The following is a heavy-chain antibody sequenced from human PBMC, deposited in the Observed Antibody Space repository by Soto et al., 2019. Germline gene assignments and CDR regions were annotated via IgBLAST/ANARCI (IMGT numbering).Heavy chain of an antibody. D-gene: IGHD5-18*01. J-gene: IGHJ6*02. CDR3: ARQGYSYTLDYYYGMDV. V-gene: IGHV5-51*01. Sequence: GESLKISCKGSGYSFTSYWIAWVRQMPGKGLEWMGVIFPGGSDIRYSPSFQGQVTISADKSISTAYLQWSSLKASDTAMYYCARQGYSYTLDYYYGMDVWGQGTTVTVSS. CDR1: GYSFTSYW. CDR2: IFPGGSDI.